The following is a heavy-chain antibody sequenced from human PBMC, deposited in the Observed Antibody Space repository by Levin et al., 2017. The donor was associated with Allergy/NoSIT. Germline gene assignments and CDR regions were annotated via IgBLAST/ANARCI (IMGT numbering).Heavy chain of an antibody. J-gene: IGHJ3*02. D-gene: IGHD3-10*01. Sequence: SETLSLTCAVYGVSFSGSFWSWLRQPPGKGLEWIGEITPGGRTRYNPSLKSRVTISLDTSKNQLSLRLSSVTAADTAVYYCARGGAPGAFDIWGQGTTVTVSS. V-gene: IGHV4-34*01. CDR2: ITPGGRT. CDR1: GVSFSGSF. CDR3: ARGGAPGAFDI.